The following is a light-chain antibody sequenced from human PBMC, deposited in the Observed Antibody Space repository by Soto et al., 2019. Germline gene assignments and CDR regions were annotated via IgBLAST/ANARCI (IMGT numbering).Light chain of an antibody. CDR3: QQYNNWPPWT. J-gene: IGKJ1*01. Sequence: ETVMTQSPATLSVSPGERATLSCRASQSVYSSLAWYQQKPGQAPRLPIYGASTRATGIPARFSGSGSGTEFTLTISRLQPEDFAVYYCQQYNNWPPWTFGQGTKVDIK. CDR2: GAS. V-gene: IGKV3-15*01. CDR1: QSVYSS.